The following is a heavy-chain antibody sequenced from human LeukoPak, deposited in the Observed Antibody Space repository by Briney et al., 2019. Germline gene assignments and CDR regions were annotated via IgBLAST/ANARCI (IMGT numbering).Heavy chain of an antibody. CDR3: ATARDRNSVYSSLDY. J-gene: IGHJ4*02. CDR2: IHPNSGGT. D-gene: IGHD5/OR15-5a*01. V-gene: IGHV1-2*02. CDR1: GYTFTGYY. Sequence: GASVKVSCKASGYTFTGYYMHWVRQAPGQGLEWMGWIHPNSGGTNYAQKFQGRVTMTRDTSISTAYMELSSLRSDDTAVYYCATARDRNSVYSSLDYWGQGTLVTVSS.